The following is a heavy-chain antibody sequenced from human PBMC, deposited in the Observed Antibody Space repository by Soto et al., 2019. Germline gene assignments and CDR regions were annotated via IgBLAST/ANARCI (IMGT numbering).Heavy chain of an antibody. CDR3: ARERSSGALDI. CDR1: GYTFTSYD. V-gene: IGHV1-8*01. CDR2: MNPNSGNT. D-gene: IGHD1-26*01. J-gene: IGHJ3*02. Sequence: QVQLVQSGAEVKKPGASVKVSCKTSGYTFTSYDINWVRQATGQGLEWMGWMNPNSGNTAYAQRFQGRVTMNRNTSLSTAYMELSSLKSEDTAVYYCARERSSGALDIWGQGTMVTVSS.